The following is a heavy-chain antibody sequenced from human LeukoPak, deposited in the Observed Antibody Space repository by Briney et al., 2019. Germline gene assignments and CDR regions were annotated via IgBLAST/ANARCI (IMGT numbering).Heavy chain of an antibody. Sequence: GGSLRLSCAASGFTFSSYGMHWVRQAPGKGLEWVSAISGSGGSTYYADSVKGRFTISRDNSKNTLYLQMNSLRAEDTAVYYCAKGSFWSAHPPPRDFDYWGQGTLVTVSS. J-gene: IGHJ4*02. CDR2: ISGSGGST. CDR3: AKGSFWSAHPPPRDFDY. V-gene: IGHV3-23*01. CDR1: GFTFSSYG. D-gene: IGHD3-3*01.